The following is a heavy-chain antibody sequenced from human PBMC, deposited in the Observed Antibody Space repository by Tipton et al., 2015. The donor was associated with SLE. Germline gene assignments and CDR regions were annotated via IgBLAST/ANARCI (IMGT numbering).Heavy chain of an antibody. CDR1: GASISSGGYY. CDR3: ASLGDRGGVVT. CDR2: IYNSGSA. D-gene: IGHD3-3*01. Sequence: TLSLTCTVSGASISSGGYYWGWIRQHPGEGLEWIGYIYNSGSAHYNASLKSRLTISVDTSKNQFSLTLSSVTAADTAVYYCASLGDRGGVVTWGQGTLVTVSS. J-gene: IGHJ4*02. V-gene: IGHV4-31*03.